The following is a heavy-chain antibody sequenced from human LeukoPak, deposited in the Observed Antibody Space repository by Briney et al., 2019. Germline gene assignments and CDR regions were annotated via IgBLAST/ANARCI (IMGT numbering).Heavy chain of an antibody. V-gene: IGHV3-23*01. D-gene: IGHD6-13*01. CDR2: ISGSGGST. CDR3: AKAAAAGTVDSLDY. J-gene: IGHJ4*02. Sequence: PGGSLRLSCAASGFTFSSYAMSWVRQAPGKGLEWVSAISGSGGSTYYADSVKGRFTISRDNSKNALYLQMNSLRAEDTTVYYCAKAAAAGTVDSLDYWGQGTLVTVSS. CDR1: GFTFSSYA.